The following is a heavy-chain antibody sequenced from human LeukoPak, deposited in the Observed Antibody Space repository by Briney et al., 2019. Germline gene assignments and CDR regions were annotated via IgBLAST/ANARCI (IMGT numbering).Heavy chain of an antibody. D-gene: IGHD1-26*01. CDR2: IRYDGSNR. CDR3: AKDVVGATNIDY. V-gene: IGHV3-30*02. Sequence: AGGSLRLSCAASGFTFSKYGIHWVRQAPGKGLEWVAFIRYDGSNRYYADPVKGRFTISRDNSKKTLYLQMNSLRVEDTAMYYCAKDVVGATNIDYWGQGTLVTVSS. CDR1: GFTFSKYG. J-gene: IGHJ4*02.